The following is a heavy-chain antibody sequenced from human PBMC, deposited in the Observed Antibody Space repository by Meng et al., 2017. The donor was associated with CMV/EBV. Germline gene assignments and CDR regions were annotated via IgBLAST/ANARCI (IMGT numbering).Heavy chain of an antibody. CDR3: AKARGRIGPGNV. V-gene: IGHV3-30*02. J-gene: IGHJ6*02. D-gene: IGHD3-10*01. Sequence: GESLKISCAASGFTFSSYGMHWVRQAPGKGLEGVAFIRYDGSNKYYADSVKGRFTISRDNSKNTLYLQMNSLRAEDTAVYYCAKARGRIGPGNVWGQGTTVTISS. CDR1: GFTFSSYG. CDR2: IRYDGSNK.